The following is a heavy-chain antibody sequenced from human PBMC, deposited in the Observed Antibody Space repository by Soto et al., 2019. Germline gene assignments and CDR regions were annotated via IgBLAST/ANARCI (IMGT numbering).Heavy chain of an antibody. J-gene: IGHJ4*02. D-gene: IGHD2-15*01. CDR3: ARDMYCSGGSCYVFDY. Sequence: GASVKVSCKASGGTFSSYAISWVRQAPGQGLEWMGGIIPIFGTANYAQKFQGRVTITADKSTSTAYMELSSLGSEDTAVYYCARDMYCSGGSCYVFDYWGQGTLVTVSS. V-gene: IGHV1-69*06. CDR2: IIPIFGTA. CDR1: GGTFSSYA.